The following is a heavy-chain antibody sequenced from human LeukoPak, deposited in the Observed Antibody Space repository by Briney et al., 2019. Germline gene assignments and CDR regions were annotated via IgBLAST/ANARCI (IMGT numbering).Heavy chain of an antibody. J-gene: IGHJ6*02. CDR1: GFTLGDYA. CDR2: IRSKAYGGIT. CDR3: TRDERSSSRYDYYYYYGMDV. Sequence: PGGSLRHSCTAPGFTLGDYAMSCVRPAPGEGLEGVGFIRSKAYGGITEYAASVKGRFTISRDDSKSIAYLQMNSMKTEDTAVYYCTRDERSSSRYDYYYYYGMDVWGQGTTVTVSS. D-gene: IGHD6-13*01. V-gene: IGHV3-49*04.